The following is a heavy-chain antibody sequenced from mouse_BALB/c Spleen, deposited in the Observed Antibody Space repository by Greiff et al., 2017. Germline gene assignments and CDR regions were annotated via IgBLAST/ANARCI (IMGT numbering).Heavy chain of an antibody. CDR2: IWAGGST. CDR1: GFSLTSYG. J-gene: IGHJ4*01. V-gene: IGHV2-9*02. D-gene: IGHD3-3*01. Sequence: VKLVESGPGLVAPSQSLSITCTVSGFSLTSYGVHWVRQPPGKGLEWLGVIWAGGSTNYNSALMSRLSISKDNSKSQVFLKMNSLKTDDTAMYYCARDRGMDYWGQGTSVTVSS. CDR3: ARDRGMDY.